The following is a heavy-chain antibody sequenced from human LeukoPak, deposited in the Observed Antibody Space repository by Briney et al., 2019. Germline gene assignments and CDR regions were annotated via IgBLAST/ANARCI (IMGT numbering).Heavy chain of an antibody. CDR2: IYSSGTT. V-gene: IGHV4-61*09. CDR3: ARGVSSHFWYFDL. Sequence: PSMTLSLTCTVSGDSISSGGYYWNWIRQPAGRGLEYIGHIYSSGTTNYNPSLTSRVTISADTSKNQFSLKVTSVTAADTAVYYCARGVSSHFWYFDLWGRGTLVTVSS. CDR1: GDSISSGGYY. D-gene: IGHD5/OR15-5a*01. J-gene: IGHJ2*01.